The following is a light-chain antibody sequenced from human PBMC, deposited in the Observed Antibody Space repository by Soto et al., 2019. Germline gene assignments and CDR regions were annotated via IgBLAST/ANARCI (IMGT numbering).Light chain of an antibody. CDR2: GAS. J-gene: IGKJ4*01. CDR3: QQLHSYPLT. V-gene: IGKV1-9*01. Sequence: DIQVTQSPSFLSASVGDRVTVTCRVSQGISSYLAWYQQKPGKAPKLLIYGASTLQSGVPSRFSGSGSGTEFTLTISSLQPEDFATYYWQQLHSYPLTFGGGTKVEIK. CDR1: QGISSY.